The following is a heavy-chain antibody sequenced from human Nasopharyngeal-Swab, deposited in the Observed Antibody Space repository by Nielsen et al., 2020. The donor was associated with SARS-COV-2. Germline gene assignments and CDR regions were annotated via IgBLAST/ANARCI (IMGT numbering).Heavy chain of an antibody. D-gene: IGHD3-22*01. Sequence: GGSLRLSCAASGFTFRSYAISWVRQAPGKGLEWVSVISGSDHTTYYADSVKGRFTISRDNSKNTLYLQMNSLRAEDTAVYYCAKTYYYDSSGYSSFDYWGQGTLVTVSS. CDR1: GFTFRSYA. J-gene: IGHJ4*02. V-gene: IGHV3-23*01. CDR3: AKTYYYDSSGYSSFDY. CDR2: ISGSDHTT.